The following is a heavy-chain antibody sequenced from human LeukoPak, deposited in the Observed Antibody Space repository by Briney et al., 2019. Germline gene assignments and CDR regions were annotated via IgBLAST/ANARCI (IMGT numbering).Heavy chain of an antibody. V-gene: IGHV3-13*01. CDR3: ARGLGLSGSLIVFIDY. Sequence: GGSLRLSCAASGFTFSSYDMHWVRQAPGKGLEWVSAIGTAGDTYYPGSVKGRFTISRENAKNSLYLQMNSLRAGDTAVYYCARGLGLSGSLIVFIDYWGQGTLVTVSS. CDR2: IGTAGDT. J-gene: IGHJ4*02. CDR1: GFTFSSYD. D-gene: IGHD3-22*01.